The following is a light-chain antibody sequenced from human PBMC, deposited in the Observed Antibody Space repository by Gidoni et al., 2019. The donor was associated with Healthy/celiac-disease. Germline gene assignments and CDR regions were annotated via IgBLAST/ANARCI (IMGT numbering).Light chain of an antibody. J-gene: IGKJ2*01. CDR2: AAS. CDR3: KQSYSTPQT. Sequence: IQMSSSPPSLSASVGDRVTITCRASQSISSYLNWYQQKPGKAPKLLIYAASSLQSGVPSRFSGSGSGTDFTLTISSLQPEDFATYYCKQSYSTPQTFGQGTKLEIK. V-gene: IGKV1-39*01. CDR1: QSISSY.